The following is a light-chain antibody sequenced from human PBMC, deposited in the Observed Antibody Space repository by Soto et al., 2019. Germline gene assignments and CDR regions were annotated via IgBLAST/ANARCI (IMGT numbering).Light chain of an antibody. CDR2: EVS. CDR3: TSYTSRKTVI. J-gene: IGLJ2*01. Sequence: QSALTQPASVSGSPGQSITISCTGTSSDVGGYNYVSWNQQYPGKAPKVMIYEVSNRPSGVSNRFSGSKSGNTASLTISGLQAEDEADYYCTSYTSRKTVIFGGGTKLTVL. V-gene: IGLV2-14*01. CDR1: SSDVGGYNY.